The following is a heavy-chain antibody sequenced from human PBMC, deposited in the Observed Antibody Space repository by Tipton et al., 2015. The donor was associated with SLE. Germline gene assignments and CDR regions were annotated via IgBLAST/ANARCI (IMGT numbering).Heavy chain of an antibody. J-gene: IGHJ4*02. Sequence: TLSLTCTVSGGSISSHYWSWIRQPPGKGLEWIGYIYYSGSTNYNPSLKSRVTISVDTSKNQFSLKLSSVTAADTAVYYCGTIDYTTSPDIHWGQGTLVTVSS. CDR3: GTIDYTTSPDIH. CDR2: IYYSGST. CDR1: GGSISSHY. V-gene: IGHV4-59*11. D-gene: IGHD2-2*02.